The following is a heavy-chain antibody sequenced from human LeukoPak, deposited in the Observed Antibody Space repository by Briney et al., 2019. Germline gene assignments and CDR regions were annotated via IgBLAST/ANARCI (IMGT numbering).Heavy chain of an antibody. CDR2: ISTTTYT. CDR1: GFTFSSYS. J-gene: IGHJ4*02. CDR3: ARGNYFDY. D-gene: IGHD3-10*01. Sequence: GSLRLSCAAPGFTFSSYSMHWVRQAPGKGLEWVSSISTTTYTYYADSVKGRFTISRDNAKNSLYLQMNSLRAEDTGVYYCARGNYFDYWGQGTLVTVSS. V-gene: IGHV3-21*01.